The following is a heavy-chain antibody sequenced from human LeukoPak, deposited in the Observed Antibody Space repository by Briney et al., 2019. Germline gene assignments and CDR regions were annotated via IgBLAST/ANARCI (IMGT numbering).Heavy chain of an antibody. CDR2: ISAYNGNT. CDR3: ARDRPTREAPVIYYYYYGMDV. Sequence: ASVKVSCKASGYTFTSYGISWVRQAPGRGLEWMGWISAYNGNTNYAQKLQGRVTMTTDTSTSTAYMELRSLRSDDTAVYYCARDRPTREAPVIYYYYYGMDVWGQGTTVTVSS. J-gene: IGHJ6*02. CDR1: GYTFTSYG. V-gene: IGHV1-18*01. D-gene: IGHD2-21*01.